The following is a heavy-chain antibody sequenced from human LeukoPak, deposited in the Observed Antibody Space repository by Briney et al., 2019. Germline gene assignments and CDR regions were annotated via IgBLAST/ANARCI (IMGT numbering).Heavy chain of an antibody. Sequence: GGSLRLSCAASRFTLSSYVMSWVRPAPGKGVEKVSPINSSRSYIYYVGTVKGRFTLYRDNTTKSLYLQMKTQREEDTALYNFARVVKYNCGSVDYWGQGTLVTVSS. J-gene: IGHJ4*02. CDR1: RFTLSSYV. CDR3: ARVVKYNCGSVDY. D-gene: IGHD1-1*01. V-gene: IGHV3-21*01. CDR2: INSSRSYI.